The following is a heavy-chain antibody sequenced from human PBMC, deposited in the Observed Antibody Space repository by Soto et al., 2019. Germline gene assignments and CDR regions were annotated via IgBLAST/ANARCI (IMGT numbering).Heavy chain of an antibody. CDR2: IDPRDSYT. Sequence: PGESLKIFCKGSGYRIPDNWISCVRPMPGKGMEWMGRIDPRDSYTNYSPSFQGHVTISRDNAKNSLYLQMNSLRAEDTAVYYCASFAFRILSIAVAGQRDYWGQGTLVTVSS. J-gene: IGHJ4*02. D-gene: IGHD6-19*01. V-gene: IGHV5-10-1*01. CDR3: ASFAFRILSIAVAGQRDY. CDR1: GYRIPDNW.